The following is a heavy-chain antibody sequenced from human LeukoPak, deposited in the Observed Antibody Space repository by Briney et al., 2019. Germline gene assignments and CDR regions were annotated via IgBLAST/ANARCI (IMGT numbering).Heavy chain of an antibody. CDR2: INSDGSNT. J-gene: IGHJ6*04. Sequence: GGSLRLSCAASGFNFRTYWMHWVRQAPGKGLVWVSRINSDGSNTTYADSVKGRFTVSRDNAMNTLYLQMHSLRAEDTALYFCARGYGADVWGKGTMVTVCS. CDR3: ARGYGADV. CDR1: GFNFRTYW. V-gene: IGHV3-74*01.